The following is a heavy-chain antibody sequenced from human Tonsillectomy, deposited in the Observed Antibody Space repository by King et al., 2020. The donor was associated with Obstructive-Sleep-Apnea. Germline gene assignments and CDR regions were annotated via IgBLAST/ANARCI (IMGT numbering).Heavy chain of an antibody. CDR3: VGSVVPAATSGNFDY. CDR2: ISSNGGST. CDR1: GFTFSSYA. J-gene: IGHJ4*02. Sequence: VQLVESGGGLVQPGGSLRLSCSASGFTFSSYAMHWVRQAPGKGLEYVSAISSNGGSTYYADSVKGRFTISRDNSKNTLYLQMSSLRAEDTAVYYCVGSVVPAATSGNFDYWGQGTLVTVSS. D-gene: IGHD2-2*01. V-gene: IGHV3-64D*06.